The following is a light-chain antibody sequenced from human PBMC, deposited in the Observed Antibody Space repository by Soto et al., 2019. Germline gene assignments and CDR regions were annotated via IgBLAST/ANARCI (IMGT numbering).Light chain of an antibody. CDR3: AAWDASLNGVV. V-gene: IGLV1-44*01. CDR2: SND. Sequence: QSVLTQPPSASGTPGQRVTISCSGSSSNIGSSTVNWYQQLPGTAPQHLIYSNDQRPSGVPNRFSGPKSSTSASRAISGRQPADEADYYCAAWDASLNGVVLGTGTKLTVL. CDR1: SSNIGSST. J-gene: IGLJ1*01.